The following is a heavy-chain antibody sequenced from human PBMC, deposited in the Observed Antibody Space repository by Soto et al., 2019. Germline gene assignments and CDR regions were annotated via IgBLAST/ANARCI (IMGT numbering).Heavy chain of an antibody. D-gene: IGHD4-17*01. CDR2: IYWDDDK. J-gene: IGHJ5*02. Sequence: PTQTLTLTCTFSGFSLSTSGVGVGWIRQPPGKALEWLALIYWDDDKRYSPSLKSRLTITKDTTKTQVVLTMTNMDPVDTATYYCAHRRGDYGDYDWFDPWGQGTLVTVSS. CDR1: GFSLSTSGVG. CDR3: AHRRGDYGDYDWFDP. V-gene: IGHV2-5*02.